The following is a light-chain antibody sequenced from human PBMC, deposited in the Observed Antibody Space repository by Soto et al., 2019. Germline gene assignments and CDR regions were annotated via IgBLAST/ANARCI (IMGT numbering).Light chain of an antibody. CDR1: HTITRY. CDR2: AAS. Sequence: DILMTQSPSSLSASVGDRATITCRASHTITRYLNGYQQKSGQAPKLLINAASTLRSGVPSRFSGSGSGTDFTLTIDSLQPEDFATYYCQQCYNSPCNFGPGTKVDMK. V-gene: IGKV1-39*01. CDR3: QQCYNSPCN. J-gene: IGKJ3*01.